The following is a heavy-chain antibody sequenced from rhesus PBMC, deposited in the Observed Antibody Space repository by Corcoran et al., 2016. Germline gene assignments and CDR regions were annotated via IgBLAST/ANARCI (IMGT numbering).Heavy chain of an antibody. D-gene: IGHD4-29*01. CDR3: ARGDGGSSYGY. CDR2: IYWDDDT. Sequence: QVTLKESGPALVKPTQTLTLTCTFSGFSLTTSSMAVGWILQPPGKALEWLALIYWDDDTGYSTSLKSRHTNSKDTSKNQVVLTMTNVDPVDTATYYCARGDGGSSYGYWGQGVLVTVSS. CDR1: GFSLTTSSMA. J-gene: IGHJ4*01. V-gene: IGHV2-174*01.